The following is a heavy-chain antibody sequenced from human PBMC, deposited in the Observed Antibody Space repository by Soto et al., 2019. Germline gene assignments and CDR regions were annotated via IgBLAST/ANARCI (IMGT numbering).Heavy chain of an antibody. CDR1: GFTFSSYE. Sequence: VGSLRLSCAASGFTFSSYEMNWVRQAPGKGLEWVSYISSSGSTIYYADSVKGRFTISRDNAKNSLYLQMNSLRAEDTAVYYCARDRRTLFWELRTRFDYWGQGTLVTVSS. D-gene: IGHD1-26*01. CDR2: ISSSGSTI. J-gene: IGHJ4*02. CDR3: ARDRRTLFWELRTRFDY. V-gene: IGHV3-48*03.